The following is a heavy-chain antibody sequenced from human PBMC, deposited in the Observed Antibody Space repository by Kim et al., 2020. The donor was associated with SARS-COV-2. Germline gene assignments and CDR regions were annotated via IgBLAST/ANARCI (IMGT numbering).Heavy chain of an antibody. Sequence: ASVNVSCRTSGYTFTRYLMHWVRQAPGQGLEWMGIINPSDSRTSSAQNFQGRITMTWDTSTSTVYMELSSLRSEDTAVYYCARGNEFGDYGVASGGNYFDYWGQGTLVTVSS. CDR2: INPSDSRT. CDR1: GYTFTRYL. CDR3: ARGNEFGDYGVASGGNYFDY. V-gene: IGHV1-46*01. D-gene: IGHD4-17*01. J-gene: IGHJ4*02.